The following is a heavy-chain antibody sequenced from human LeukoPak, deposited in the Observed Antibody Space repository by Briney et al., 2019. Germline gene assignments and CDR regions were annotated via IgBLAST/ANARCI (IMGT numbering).Heavy chain of an antibody. CDR2: IIPIFGTA. Sequence: SVKVSCKASGGTFSSYAISWVRQAPGQGLEWMGGIIPIFGTANYAQKFQGRVTITADESTSTAYMELSSLRSEDTAVYYCARDQNVDIVATMSYWGQRTLVTVSS. J-gene: IGHJ4*02. V-gene: IGHV1-69*01. CDR3: ARDQNVDIVATMSY. CDR1: GGTFSSYA. D-gene: IGHD5-12*01.